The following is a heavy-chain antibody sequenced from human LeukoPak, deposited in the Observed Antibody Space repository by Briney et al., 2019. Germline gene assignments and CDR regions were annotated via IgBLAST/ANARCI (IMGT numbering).Heavy chain of an antibody. CDR3: ARDNYYGSGYNWFDP. D-gene: IGHD3-10*01. V-gene: IGHV4-30-4*01. CDR2: IHYSGST. CDR1: GDSISSGDYY. J-gene: IGHJ5*02. Sequence: SQTLSLTCTVSGDSISSGDYYWSWIRQPPGKGLEWIVYIHYSGSTYYNPSLKSRVTISVDTSKNQFSLKLSSVTAADTAVYYCARDNYYGSGYNWFDPWGQGTLVTVSS.